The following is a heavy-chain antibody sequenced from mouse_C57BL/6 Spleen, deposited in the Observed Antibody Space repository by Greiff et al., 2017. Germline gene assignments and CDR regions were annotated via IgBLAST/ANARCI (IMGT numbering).Heavy chain of an antibody. Sequence: QVQLKESGPGILQPSQTLSLTCSFSGFSLSTFGMGVGWIRQPSGKGLEWLAHIWWDDDKYYNPALKSRLTISKVTSKNHVFLKIANVDTADTATYYCARMRDYYGSSYYPYYYAMDYWGQGTSVTVSS. J-gene: IGHJ4*01. CDR2: IWWDDDK. V-gene: IGHV8-8*01. CDR1: GFSLSTFGMG. CDR3: ARMRDYYGSSYYPYYYAMDY. D-gene: IGHD1-1*01.